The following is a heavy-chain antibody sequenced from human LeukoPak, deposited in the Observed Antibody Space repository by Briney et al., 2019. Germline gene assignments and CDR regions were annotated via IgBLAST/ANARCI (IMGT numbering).Heavy chain of an antibody. J-gene: IGHJ5*02. CDR3: AHSPHYYDSSGYYYVAWFDP. Sequence: SGPTLVKPTQTLTLTCTFSGFSLRTSGVGVGWIRQPPGKALEWLALIYWDDDKRYSPSLKSRLTITKDTSKNQVVLTMTNMDPVDTATSYCAHSPHYYDSSGYYYVAWFDPWGQGTLVTVSS. D-gene: IGHD3-22*01. CDR2: IYWDDDK. CDR1: GFSLRTSGVG. V-gene: IGHV2-5*02.